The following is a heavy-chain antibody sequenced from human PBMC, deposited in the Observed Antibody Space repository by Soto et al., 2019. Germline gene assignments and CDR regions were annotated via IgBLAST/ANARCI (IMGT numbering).Heavy chain of an antibody. CDR3: AKDISTIFGVVIIPYYYYYGMDV. Sequence: LRLSCAASGFTFSSYGMHWVRQAPGKGLEWVAVISYDGSNKYYADSVKGRFTISRDNSKNTLYLQMNSLRAEDTAVYYCAKDISTIFGVVIIPYYYYYGMDVWGQGTTVTVSS. V-gene: IGHV3-30*18. CDR1: GFTFSSYG. J-gene: IGHJ6*02. D-gene: IGHD3-3*01. CDR2: ISYDGSNK.